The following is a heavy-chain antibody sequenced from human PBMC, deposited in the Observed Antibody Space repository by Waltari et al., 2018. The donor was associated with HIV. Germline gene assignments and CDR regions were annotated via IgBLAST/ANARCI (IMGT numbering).Heavy chain of an antibody. V-gene: IGHV1-8*02. D-gene: IGHD3-3*01. Sequence: QVQLVQSGAEVMKPGASVRVSCKASGHPFTSNDINWLRQATGQGIEWMGGMHPQHGTTGYARKFLGRVTMTRNTATSTAYMELSSLRSEDTAVYYCATARNGGVITPGYYGMDVWGQGTTVTVSS. CDR3: ATARNGGVITPGYYGMDV. CDR1: GHPFTSND. J-gene: IGHJ6*02. CDR2: MHPQHGTT.